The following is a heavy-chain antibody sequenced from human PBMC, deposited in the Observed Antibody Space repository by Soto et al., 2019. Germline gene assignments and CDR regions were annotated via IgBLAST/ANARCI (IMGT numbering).Heavy chain of an antibody. J-gene: IGHJ6*02. CDR2: ISTAGDT. D-gene: IGHD3-16*01. Sequence: EVQLVESGGGLVQPGGSLRLSCAASGFGFNGYDMHWVRQAPGKNLEWVAAISTAGDTYYLGSVKGRFTISREDAKNSLSLQMNSLRVGDTAVYYCARVGDRFDGMDVWGQGTTVTVYS. V-gene: IGHV3-13*01. CDR1: GFGFNGYD. CDR3: ARVGDRFDGMDV.